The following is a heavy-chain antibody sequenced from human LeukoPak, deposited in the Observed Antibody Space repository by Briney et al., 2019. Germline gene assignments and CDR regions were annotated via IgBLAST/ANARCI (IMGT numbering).Heavy chain of an antibody. CDR2: ITSKGGST. Sequence: GGSLRLSCSASGFTFSSYAMHWVRQAPGKGLEYVSAITSKGGSTYYADSVKGRFTISRDNSKNTLYLQMSSLRAEDTAVYYCVKSGIAVSGTDYWGQGTLVTVSS. CDR3: VKSGIAVSGTDY. V-gene: IGHV3-64D*09. J-gene: IGHJ4*02. D-gene: IGHD6-19*01. CDR1: GFTFSSYA.